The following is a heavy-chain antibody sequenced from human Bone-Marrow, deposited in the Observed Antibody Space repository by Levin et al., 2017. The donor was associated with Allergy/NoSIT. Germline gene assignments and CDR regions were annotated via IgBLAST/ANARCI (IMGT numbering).Heavy chain of an antibody. CDR2: IKQDGSEK. CDR1: GFTFSSYW. V-gene: IGHV3-7*01. J-gene: IGHJ4*02. Sequence: GESLKISCAASGFTFSSYWMSWVRQAPGKGLEWVANIKQDGSEKYYVDSVKGRFTISRDNAKNSLYLQMNSLRAEDTAVYYCARVGYYDFWSGYYGTDKRYYFDYWGQGTLVTVSS. D-gene: IGHD3-3*01. CDR3: ARVGYYDFWSGYYGTDKRYYFDY.